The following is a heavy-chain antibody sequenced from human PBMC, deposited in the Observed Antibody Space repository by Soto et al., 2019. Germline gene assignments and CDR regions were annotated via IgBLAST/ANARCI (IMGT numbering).Heavy chain of an antibody. CDR1: GGTFSSYA. CDR2: IIPIFGTA. V-gene: IGHV1-69*13. Sequence: VASVKVSCKASGGTFSSYAISWVRQAPGQGLEWMGGIIPIFGTANYAQKFQGRVTITADESTSTAYMELSSLRSEDTAVYYCARDCSGGSCYGDYWGQGTLVTVSS. J-gene: IGHJ4*02. D-gene: IGHD2-15*01. CDR3: ARDCSGGSCYGDY.